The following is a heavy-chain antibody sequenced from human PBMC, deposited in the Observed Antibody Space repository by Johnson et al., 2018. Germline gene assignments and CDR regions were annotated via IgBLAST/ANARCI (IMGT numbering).Heavy chain of an antibody. J-gene: IGHJ4*02. CDR2: IRSKAYGGTP. V-gene: IGHV3-49*03. D-gene: IGHD3-22*01. Sequence: VQLVESGGGLVQPGRSLRLSCTASGFSFGDDGMSWFRQAPGKGLEWVGLIRSKAYGGTPEYAASVKGRSAISRDDSKRVAYLQMNSLKTEDTAVYYCTRFIAYYFESRPYYFDYWGQGTLVTVSS. CDR3: TRFIAYYFESRPYYFDY. CDR1: GFSFGDDG.